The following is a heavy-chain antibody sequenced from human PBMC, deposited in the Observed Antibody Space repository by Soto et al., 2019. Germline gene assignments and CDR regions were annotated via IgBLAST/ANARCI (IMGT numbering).Heavy chain of an antibody. CDR3: AREAPYLGSGIYGDGMDV. D-gene: IGHD3-10*01. V-gene: IGHV1-3*01. Sequence: QVQLVQSGAEVKKPGASVKVSCKASGYTFTTYAIHWVRQAPGQRLDWMGWINAGNGNTKFSQKFQGRVTITMDTSASTAYMELSSLRSEDTAVYYCAREAPYLGSGIYGDGMDVWGQGTKVTFSS. J-gene: IGHJ6*02. CDR1: GYTFTTYA. CDR2: INAGNGNT.